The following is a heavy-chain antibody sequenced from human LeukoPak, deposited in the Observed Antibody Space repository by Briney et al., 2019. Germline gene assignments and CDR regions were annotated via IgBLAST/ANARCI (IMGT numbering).Heavy chain of an antibody. Sequence: KSSETLSLTCTVSGGSISSYYWSWIRQPPGKGLEWIGYIYYSGSTNYNPSLKSRVTISVDTSKNQFSLKLSSVTAADTAVYYCARARYSSSWACDYWGQGTLVTASS. J-gene: IGHJ4*02. CDR1: GGSISSYY. CDR3: ARARYSSSWACDY. CDR2: IYYSGST. V-gene: IGHV4-59*01. D-gene: IGHD6-13*01.